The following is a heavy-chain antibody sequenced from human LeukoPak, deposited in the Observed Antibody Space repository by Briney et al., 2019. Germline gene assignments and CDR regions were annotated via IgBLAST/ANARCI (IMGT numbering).Heavy chain of an antibody. V-gene: IGHV3-48*04. D-gene: IGHD3-16*01. CDR2: VSISSGTI. CDR3: ARAMSTFGGVRNYFDS. CDR1: GVTFSSYS. Sequence: PGGSLRLSCAASGVTFSSYSMNWVRQAPGKGLEWISFVSISSGTIYYADSVKGRFSISRDNAKISLDLQMNSLRAEDTAVYYCARAMSTFGGVRNYFDSWGQGTLVTVSS. J-gene: IGHJ4*02.